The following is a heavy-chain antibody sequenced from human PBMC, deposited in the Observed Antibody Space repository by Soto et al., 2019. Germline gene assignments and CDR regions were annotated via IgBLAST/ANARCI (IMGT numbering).Heavy chain of an antibody. CDR3: ARDGGRQWLPTGEYGMDV. J-gene: IGHJ6*02. CDR2: ISSSSSYT. V-gene: IGHV3-11*05. D-gene: IGHD6-19*01. CDR1: GFTFSDYY. Sequence: QVQLVESGGGLVKPGGSLRLSCAASGFTFSDYYMSWIRQAPGKGLEWVSYISSSSSYTNYADSVKGRFTISGDNAKNSLYLQMNSLRAEDTAVYYCARDGGRQWLPTGEYGMDVWGQGTTVTVSS.